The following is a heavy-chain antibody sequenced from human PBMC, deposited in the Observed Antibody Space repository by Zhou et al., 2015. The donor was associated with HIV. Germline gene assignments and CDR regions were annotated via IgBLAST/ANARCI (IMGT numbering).Heavy chain of an antibody. Sequence: QVQLVQSGAEVKKPGASVKVSCKASGYTFTSYGISWVRQAPGQGLEWMGWISAYNGNTNYAQKLQGRVTMTTDTSTSTAYMELRSLRSDDTAVYYCARAPHYYGSGSYYNAGFDYWGQGTLVTVSS. V-gene: IGHV1-18*01. CDR1: GYTFTSYG. CDR3: ARAPHYYGSGSYYNAGFDY. CDR2: ISAYNGNT. D-gene: IGHD3-10*01. J-gene: IGHJ4*02.